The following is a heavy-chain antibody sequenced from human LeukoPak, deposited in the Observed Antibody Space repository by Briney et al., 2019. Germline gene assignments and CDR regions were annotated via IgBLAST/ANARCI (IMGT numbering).Heavy chain of an antibody. CDR3: AKARVSSYGSGNPYGIDV. CDR1: GFSFSSYA. V-gene: IGHV3-23*01. D-gene: IGHD3-10*01. J-gene: IGHJ6*04. Sequence: GGSLRLSCAASGFSFSSYAMSWVRQAPGKGLEWVSSISGSGGSTYYADSMKGRFTISRDNSKNTLYLQMNSLRAEDTAVYYCAKARVSSYGSGNPYGIDVWGKGTTVTVSS. CDR2: ISGSGGST.